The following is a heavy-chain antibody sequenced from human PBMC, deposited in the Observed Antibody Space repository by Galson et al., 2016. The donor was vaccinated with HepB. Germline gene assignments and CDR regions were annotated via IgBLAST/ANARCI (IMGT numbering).Heavy chain of an antibody. D-gene: IGHD5-12*01. CDR2: ISYVAGS. CDR3: ARHVGDYNGYLGDFLDS. J-gene: IGHJ4*02. CDR1: GDSIDSKSNY. Sequence: LSLTCIVSGDSIDSKSNYWGWIRQPPGKGLEWIGIISYVAGSHYNPSLRSRVSISMDVYNNQFSLSLNSATAADTAMYYCARHVGDYNGYLGDFLDSWGQGTPVTVSS. V-gene: IGHV4-39*01.